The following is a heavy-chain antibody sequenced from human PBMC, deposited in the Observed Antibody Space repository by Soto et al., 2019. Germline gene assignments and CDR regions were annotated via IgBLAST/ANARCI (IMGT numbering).Heavy chain of an antibody. CDR1: GFTFSSYG. D-gene: IGHD7-27*01. CDR2: IWYDGSNK. CDR3: ARDNPLTGVAFDI. Sequence: PGGSLRLSCAASGFTFSSYGMHWVRQAPGKGLEWVAVIWYDGSNKYYADPVKGRFTISRDNSKNTLYLQMNSLRAEDTAVYYCARDNPLTGVAFDIWGQGTMVTVSS. V-gene: IGHV3-33*01. J-gene: IGHJ3*02.